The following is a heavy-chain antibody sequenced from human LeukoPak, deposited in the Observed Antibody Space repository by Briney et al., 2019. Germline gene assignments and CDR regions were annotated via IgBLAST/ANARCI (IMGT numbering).Heavy chain of an antibody. J-gene: IGHJ4*02. Sequence: GGSLRLSCAASGFTFSTYWMSWVRQAPGKGLGWVANIKQDGSEKYYVDSVKGRFTISRDNAKNSLYLQMNSLRAEDTAVYYCARGSGGGGSCCRFDYWGQGTLVTVSS. D-gene: IGHD2-15*01. CDR1: GFTFSTYW. CDR3: ARGSGGGGSCCRFDY. CDR2: IKQDGSEK. V-gene: IGHV3-7*01.